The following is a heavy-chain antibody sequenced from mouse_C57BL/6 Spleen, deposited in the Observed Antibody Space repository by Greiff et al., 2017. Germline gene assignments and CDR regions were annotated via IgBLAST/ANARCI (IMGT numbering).Heavy chain of an antibody. D-gene: IGHD1-1*01. V-gene: IGHV1-64*01. CDR3: ARSLGYYYGSSYAMDY. J-gene: IGHJ4*01. Sequence: QVQLQQPGAELVKPGASVKLSCKASGYTFTSYWMHWVKQRPGQGLEWIGMIHPNSGSTNYNEKFKSKATLTVDKSSSTAYMQLSSLTSEDSAVYYCARSLGYYYGSSYAMDYWGQGTSVTVSS. CDR1: GYTFTSYW. CDR2: IHPNSGST.